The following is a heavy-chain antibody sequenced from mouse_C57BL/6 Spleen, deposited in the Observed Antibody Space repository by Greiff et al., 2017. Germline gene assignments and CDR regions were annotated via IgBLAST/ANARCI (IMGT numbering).Heavy chain of an antibody. J-gene: IGHJ2*01. V-gene: IGHV1-64*01. Sequence: QVKLKQPGAELVKPGASVKFSCKASGYTFTSYCMRWVQQRPGQGLEWIGMIHPNSGSTNYNEKFKRKATLTVDKAASTAYMQLSSLTSEDSAVYYCARSGGYYDYWGQGTTLTVSS. CDR3: ARSGGYYDY. CDR2: IHPNSGST. CDR1: GYTFTSYC. D-gene: IGHD2-3*01.